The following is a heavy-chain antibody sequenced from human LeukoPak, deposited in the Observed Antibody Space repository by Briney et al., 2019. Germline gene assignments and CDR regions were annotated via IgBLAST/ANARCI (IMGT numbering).Heavy chain of an antibody. CDR2: ISGSGDST. D-gene: IGHD1-14*01. Sequence: GGSLRLSCAASEFTFSSYAMQWVRQAPGKGPEWVSGISGSGDSTYYADSVKGRFTISRDNSKDTLYLQMNSLRAEDTAVYYCAKYLTAKGPPYALDVWGQGTTVTVSS. CDR1: EFTFSSYA. J-gene: IGHJ6*02. V-gene: IGHV3-23*01. CDR3: AKYLTAKGPPYALDV.